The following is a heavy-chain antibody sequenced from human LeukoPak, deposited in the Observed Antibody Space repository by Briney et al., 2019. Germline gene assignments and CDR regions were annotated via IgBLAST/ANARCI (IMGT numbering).Heavy chain of an antibody. V-gene: IGHV3-74*01. CDR2: INEDGSIT. CDR3: ARGKPVTGTPDYYSYGMDV. Sequence: GGSLRPSCAVSGFTFRTYWMHWVRQVPGEGLVWVSRINEDGSITSYADSVKGRFSISRDNAENTLYLQMNSLRAEDTAVYYCARGKPVTGTPDYYSYGMDVWGQGTMVTVSS. CDR1: GFTFRTYW. J-gene: IGHJ6*02. D-gene: IGHD1-20*01.